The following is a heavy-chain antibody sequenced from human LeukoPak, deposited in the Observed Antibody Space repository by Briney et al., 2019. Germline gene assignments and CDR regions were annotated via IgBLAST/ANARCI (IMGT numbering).Heavy chain of an antibody. Sequence: ASVKVSCKASGYTFTSYGISWVRQAPGQGLEWMGWISAYNGNTNYAQKLQGRVTMTTDTSTSTAYMELRSLRSDDTAVYYCARDRTYYYYYYYMDVWGKGTTVTVSS. CDR3: ARDRTYYYYYYYMDV. CDR1: GYTFTSYG. CDR2: ISAYNGNT. J-gene: IGHJ6*03. V-gene: IGHV1-18*01.